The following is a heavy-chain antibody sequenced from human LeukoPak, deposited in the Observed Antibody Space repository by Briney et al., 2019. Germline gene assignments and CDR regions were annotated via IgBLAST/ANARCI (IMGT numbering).Heavy chain of an antibody. Sequence: GGSPRLSCAASGFTFSSYSMNWVRQAPGKGLEWVSYISYTGTIYYADSVKGRFTISRDNAKNSLYLHMNSLRAEDTALYYCTRDPRALDYWGQGTLVTVSS. CDR1: GFTFSSYS. J-gene: IGHJ4*02. CDR2: ISYTGTI. CDR3: TRDPRALDY. V-gene: IGHV3-48*01.